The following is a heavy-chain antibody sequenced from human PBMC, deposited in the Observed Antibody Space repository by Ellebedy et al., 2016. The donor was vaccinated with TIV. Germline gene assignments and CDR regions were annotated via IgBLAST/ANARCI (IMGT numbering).Heavy chain of an antibody. CDR3: ARDRRRSSTSTTRSYYYGMDV. V-gene: IGHV3-48*02. CDR2: ISSGGSTI. J-gene: IGHJ6*02. CDR1: GFTFSSYS. Sequence: GESLKISXAASGFTFSSYSMNWVRQAPGKGLEWVSYISSGGSTIYYADSVKGRFTISRDNARDSLFLQIISLRDDDTAVYYCARDRRRSSTSTTRSYYYGMDVWGQGTTVTVSS. D-gene: IGHD2-2*01.